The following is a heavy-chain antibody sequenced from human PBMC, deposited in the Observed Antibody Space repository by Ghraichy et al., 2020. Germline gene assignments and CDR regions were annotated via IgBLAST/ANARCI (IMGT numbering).Heavy chain of an antibody. V-gene: IGHV3-30*02. CDR3: AKTWAYYFDY. J-gene: IGHJ4*02. Sequence: GSLRLSCAASGFTFSSYGMHWVRQAPGKGLEWVAFIRYHGSNKYYADSVKGRFTLSRDKSKNTLSLQMNSLRAEDTAVYYCAKTWAYYFDYWGQGTLVTVSS. CDR1: GFTFSSYG. CDR2: IRYHGSNK.